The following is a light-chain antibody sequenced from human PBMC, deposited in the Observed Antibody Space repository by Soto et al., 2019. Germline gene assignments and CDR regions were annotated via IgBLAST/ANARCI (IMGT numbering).Light chain of an antibody. V-gene: IGKV1-5*01. J-gene: IGKJ1*01. CDR1: QSIRSL. CDR3: LQDYDYPWT. CDR2: DAS. Sequence: DIQMTQSPSTLSASVGDRVTITCRASQSIRSLLAWYQQKPGKAPKVLIYDASSLGSGVPSRFSGSGSGTDFTLTLSRMQPEDFATYYCLQDYDYPWTFGKGTKVDIK.